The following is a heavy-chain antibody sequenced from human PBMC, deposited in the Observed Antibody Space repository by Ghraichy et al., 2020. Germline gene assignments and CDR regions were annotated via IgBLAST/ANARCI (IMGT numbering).Heavy chain of an antibody. D-gene: IGHD4-17*01. J-gene: IGHJ6*02. CDR1: GYTFTGYY. CDR2: INPNSGDT. V-gene: IGHV1-2*02. Sequence: ASVKVSCKASGYTFTGYYMHWVRQAPGQGPEWMGWINPNSGDTKYVQKFQGRVTMTRDTSISTAYMELSRLKSDDTAVYYCARDPHTTVRNPRFPYMDVWGQGTTVTVSS. CDR3: ARDPHTTVRNPRFPYMDV.